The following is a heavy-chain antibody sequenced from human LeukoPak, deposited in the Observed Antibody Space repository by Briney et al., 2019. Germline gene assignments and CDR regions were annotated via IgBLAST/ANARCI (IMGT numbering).Heavy chain of an antibody. CDR2: ISYDGSNK. CDR3: AIDLGGYSYGSHFDY. D-gene: IGHD5-18*01. V-gene: IGHV3-30*03. CDR1: GFTFSSYG. J-gene: IGHJ4*02. Sequence: PGWSLRLSCAASGFTFSSYGMHWVRQAPGKGLEWVAVISYDGSNKYYADSAKGRFTISRDNAKNSLYLQMNSLRAEDTAVYYCAIDLGGYSYGSHFDYWGQGTLVTVSA.